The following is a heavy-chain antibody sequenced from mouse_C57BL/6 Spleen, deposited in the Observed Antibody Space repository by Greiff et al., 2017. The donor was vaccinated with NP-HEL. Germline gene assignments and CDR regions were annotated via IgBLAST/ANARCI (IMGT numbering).Heavy chain of an antibody. Sequence: VKLQQSGAELVKPGASVKISCKASGYAFSSYWMNWVKQRPGKGLEWIGQIYPGDGDTNYNGKFKGKATLTADKSSSTAYMQLSSLTSEDSAVYFCARGGAYYSNFDYRGQGTTLTVSS. CDR1: GYAFSSYW. J-gene: IGHJ2*01. CDR2: IYPGDGDT. V-gene: IGHV1-80*01. D-gene: IGHD2-5*01. CDR3: ARGGAYYSNFDY.